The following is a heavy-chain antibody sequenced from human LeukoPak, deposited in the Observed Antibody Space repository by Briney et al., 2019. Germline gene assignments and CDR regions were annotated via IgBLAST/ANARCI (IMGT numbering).Heavy chain of an antibody. CDR2: IYYSGRT. D-gene: IGHD5-18*01. J-gene: IGHJ6*03. Sequence: SETLSLTCTVSYGSISDISYYWGWIRQPPGKGLEWIGSIYYSGRTYYNSSLKSPVPRSVDTSKNQFSLKLSSVTASDTAVYYCTRTTEGGYTYGYFYYYYMDVWGKGTTVTISS. CDR1: YGSISDISYY. CDR3: TRTTEGGYTYGYFYYYYMDV. V-gene: IGHV4-39*07.